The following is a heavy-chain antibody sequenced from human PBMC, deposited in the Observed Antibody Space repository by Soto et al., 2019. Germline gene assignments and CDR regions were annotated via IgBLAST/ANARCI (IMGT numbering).Heavy chain of an antibody. J-gene: IGHJ6*02. CDR1: GSGFIRSG. CDR3: SADRPDMGVGWWV. V-gene: IGHV1-58*02. CDR2: IVVASGQT. Sequence: GASVKVSCKASGSGFIRSGIQWVRQAHGQRLEWIGWIVVASGQTNYAQNFRGRVAITRDTSTATAYIELTGLTSEDTAVYFCSADRPDMGVGWWVWGQGTTVTVSS. D-gene: IGHD2-15*01.